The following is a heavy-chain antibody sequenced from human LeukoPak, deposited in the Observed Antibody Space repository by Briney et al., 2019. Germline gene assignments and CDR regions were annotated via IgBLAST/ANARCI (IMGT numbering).Heavy chain of an antibody. CDR2: MYYSGST. J-gene: IGHJ3*02. Sequence: PSETLSLTCTVSGGSISSRGYYWGWIRQPPGKGLEWIGSMYYSGSTYYNPSLKSRVTISVDTSKNQFSLKLSSVTAADTAVYYCARDTRQDAFDIWGQGTMVTVSS. CDR1: GGSISSRGYY. V-gene: IGHV4-39*07. CDR3: ARDTRQDAFDI.